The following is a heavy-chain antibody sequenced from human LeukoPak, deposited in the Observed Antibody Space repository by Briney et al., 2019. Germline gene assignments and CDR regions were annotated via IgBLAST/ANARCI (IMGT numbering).Heavy chain of an antibody. CDR3: ARGRYYYGSGTYPMDV. CDR2: INHSGST. Sequence: SETLSLTCAVYGGSFSGYYWSWIRQPPGKGLEWIGEINHSGSTNYNPSLKSRVTISVDTSKNQFSLKLSSVTAADTAVYYCARGRYYYGSGTYPMDVWGQGITVTVSS. J-gene: IGHJ6*02. D-gene: IGHD3-10*01. CDR1: GGSFSGYY. V-gene: IGHV4-34*01.